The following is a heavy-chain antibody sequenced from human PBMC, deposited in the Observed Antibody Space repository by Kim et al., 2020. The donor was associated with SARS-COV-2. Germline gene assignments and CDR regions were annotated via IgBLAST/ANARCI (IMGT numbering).Heavy chain of an antibody. D-gene: IGHD6-19*01. CDR1: GGTFSSYA. V-gene: IGHV1-69*04. Sequence: SVKVSCKASGGTFSSYAISWVRQAPGQGLEWMGRIIPILGIANYAQKFQGRVTITADKSTSTAYMELSSLRSEDTAVYYCARDGLAVAGSGYYWGQGTLVTVSS. CDR3: ARDGLAVAGSGYY. CDR2: IIPILGIA. J-gene: IGHJ4*02.